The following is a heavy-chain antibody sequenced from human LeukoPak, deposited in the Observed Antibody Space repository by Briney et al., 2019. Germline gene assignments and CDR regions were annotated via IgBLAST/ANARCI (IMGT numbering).Heavy chain of an antibody. J-gene: IGHJ4*02. D-gene: IGHD6-13*01. V-gene: IGHV3-23*01. CDR1: GFTFSSYA. CDR2: ISGSGGST. CDR3: APLLTAAGTKYYFDY. Sequence: GGSLRLSCAASGFTFSSYAMSWVRQAPGKGLEWVSAISGSGGSTYYADSVKGRFTISRDNSKNTLYLQMNSLRAEDTAVCYCAPLLTAAGTKYYFDYWGQGTLVTVSS.